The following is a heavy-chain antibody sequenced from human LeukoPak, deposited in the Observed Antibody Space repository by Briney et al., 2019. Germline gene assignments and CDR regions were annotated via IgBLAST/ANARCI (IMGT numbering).Heavy chain of an antibody. CDR2: IIPIFGTA. V-gene: IGHV1-69*05. CDR3: AGDSLVFYDSSGYYIT. Sequence: SVKVSCKASGGTFSSYAISWVRQAPGQGLEWMGRIIPIFGTANYAQKFQGRVTITTDESTSTAYMELSSLRSEDTAVYYCAGDSLVFYDSSGYYITWGQGTLVTVSS. D-gene: IGHD3-22*01. J-gene: IGHJ5*02. CDR1: GGTFSSYA.